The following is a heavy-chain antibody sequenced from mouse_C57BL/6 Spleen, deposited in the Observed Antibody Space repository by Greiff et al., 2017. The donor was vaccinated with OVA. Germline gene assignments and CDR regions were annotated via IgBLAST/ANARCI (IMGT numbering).Heavy chain of an antibody. D-gene: IGHD3-2*02. CDR2: IDPEDGET. V-gene: IGHV14-2*01. J-gene: IGHJ2*01. Sequence: VQLQQSGAELVKPGASVKLSCTASGFNIKDYYMHWVKQRPEQGLEWIGRIDPEDGETKYAPKVQGKATITADTSSNTAYLQLSSLTSEDTAVYYCARAGGSSGYYLDDWGQGTTLTVSS. CDR3: ARAGGSSGYYLDD. CDR1: GFNIKDYY.